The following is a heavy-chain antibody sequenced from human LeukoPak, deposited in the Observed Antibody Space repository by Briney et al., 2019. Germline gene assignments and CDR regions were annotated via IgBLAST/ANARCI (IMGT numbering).Heavy chain of an antibody. CDR1: GGTISSSTYY. D-gene: IGHD4-17*01. Sequence: SETLSLTCTVSGGTISSSTYYWGWIRQPPGKGLEWIASNYYTGSTNYNPSLKSRVTISVDTSKNQFSLKLSSVTAADTAVYYCARSRKYGAVTTYSWFDPWGQGTLVIVSS. J-gene: IGHJ5*02. CDR2: NYYTGST. CDR3: ARSRKYGAVTTYSWFDP. V-gene: IGHV4-39*01.